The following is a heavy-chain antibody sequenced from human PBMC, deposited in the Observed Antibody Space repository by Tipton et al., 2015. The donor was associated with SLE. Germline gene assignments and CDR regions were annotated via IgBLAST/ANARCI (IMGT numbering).Heavy chain of an antibody. CDR3: ARHGRFLEWLGNDAFDI. CDR2: IYYSGST. V-gene: IGHV4-34*01. D-gene: IGHD3-3*01. J-gene: IGHJ3*02. Sequence: TLSLTCAVYGGSFSGYYLGWISQPPGKGLEWIGSIYYSGSTYYNPSLKSRVTISVDTSKNQFSLKLSSVTAADTAVYYCARHGRFLEWLGNDAFDIWGQGTMVTVSS. CDR1: GGSFSGYY.